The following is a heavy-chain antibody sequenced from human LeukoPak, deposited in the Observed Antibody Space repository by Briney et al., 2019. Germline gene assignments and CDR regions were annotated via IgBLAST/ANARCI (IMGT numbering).Heavy chain of an antibody. V-gene: IGHV4-59*01. D-gene: IGHD2-2*01. Sequence: PSETLSLTCTVSGGSISSYYWSWIRQPPGKGLEWIGYIYYSGSTNYNPSLKSRVTISVDTSKNQFSLKLSSATAADTAVYYCARGLVTSCYDGWGQGTLVTVSS. CDR2: IYYSGST. J-gene: IGHJ4*02. CDR1: GGSISSYY. CDR3: ARGLVTSCYDG.